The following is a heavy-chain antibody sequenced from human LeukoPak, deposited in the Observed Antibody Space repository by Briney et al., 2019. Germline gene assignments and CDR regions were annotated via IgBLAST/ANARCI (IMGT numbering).Heavy chain of an antibody. D-gene: IGHD2-2*01. V-gene: IGHV4-34*01. J-gene: IGHJ4*02. Sequence: SETLSLTCAVYGGSFSGYYWSWIRQPPGKGLEWIGEINHSGSTNYNPSLKSRVTISVDTSKNQFSLKLSPVTAADTAVYYCASSPKLSGYCSSTSCYRLRVSDGYYFDYWGQGTLVTVSS. CDR2: INHSGST. CDR3: ASSPKLSGYCSSTSCYRLRVSDGYYFDY. CDR1: GGSFSGYY.